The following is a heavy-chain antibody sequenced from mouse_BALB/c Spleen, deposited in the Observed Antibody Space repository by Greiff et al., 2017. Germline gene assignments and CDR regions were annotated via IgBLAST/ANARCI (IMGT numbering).Heavy chain of an antibody. CDR3: ARRYDGYYFDY. D-gene: IGHD2-14*01. CDR1: GYAFSSYW. V-gene: IGHV1-80*01. Sequence: VQLQESGAELVRPGSSVKISCKASGYAFSSYWMNWVKQRPGQGLEWIGQIYPGDGDTNYNGKFKGKATLTADKSSSTAYMQLSSLTSEDSAVYFCARRYDGYYFDYWGQGTTLTVSS. J-gene: IGHJ2*01. CDR2: IYPGDGDT.